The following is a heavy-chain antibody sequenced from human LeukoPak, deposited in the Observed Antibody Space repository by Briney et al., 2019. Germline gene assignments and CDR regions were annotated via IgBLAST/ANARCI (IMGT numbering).Heavy chain of an antibody. V-gene: IGHV3-23*01. CDR2: ISGSGGST. CDR1: GFTFSSCA. Sequence: GSLRLSCAASGFTFSSCAMSWVRQAPGKGLEWVSAISGSGGSTYYAGSVKGRFTISRDNSKNTLFLQMNSLRAEDTAVYYCAKGTYSSSPRDYWGQGTLVTVSS. D-gene: IGHD6-6*01. CDR3: AKGTYSSSPRDY. J-gene: IGHJ4*02.